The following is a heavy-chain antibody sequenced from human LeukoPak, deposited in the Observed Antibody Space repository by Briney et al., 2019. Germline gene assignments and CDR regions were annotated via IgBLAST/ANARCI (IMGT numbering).Heavy chain of an antibody. CDR1: GFTFTSYG. CDR2: IWYDGSNK. Sequence: GGSLCPSCAASGFTFTSYGMHWVRQAPGKGLEWVAVIWYDGSNKYYADSVKGRFTISRDNSKNTLYLQMNSLRAEDTAVYYCARAYYDSELYYFDYWGQGTLVTVSS. J-gene: IGHJ4*02. D-gene: IGHD3-22*01. V-gene: IGHV3-33*01. CDR3: ARAYYDSELYYFDY.